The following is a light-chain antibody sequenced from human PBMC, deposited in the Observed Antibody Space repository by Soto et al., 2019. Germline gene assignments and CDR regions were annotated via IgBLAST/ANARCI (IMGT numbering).Light chain of an antibody. CDR2: DAS. V-gene: IGKV3-11*01. J-gene: IGKJ1*01. CDR1: QSVSSY. CDR3: QQRSNWPPGWT. Sequence: EIVLTQSPATLSLSPGERATLSCRASQSVSSYLAWYQQKPGQAPRLLIYDASNRATGIPARFSGSVSGTDFTLTISSLEPEDFAVYYCQQRSNWPPGWTFGKGTTVEIK.